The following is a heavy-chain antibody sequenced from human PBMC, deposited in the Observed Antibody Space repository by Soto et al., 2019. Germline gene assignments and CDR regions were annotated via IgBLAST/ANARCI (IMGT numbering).Heavy chain of an antibody. Sequence: LRLSCSASGFSFSISPMHWVRQAPGKGPEWVALISYDGTNKFYADSVKGRFTISRDNSKSTLYLQVDSLRPEDAAVYYCARDPKTSGGQHWAFNYFDSWGQGTLVTVSS. V-gene: IGHV3-30-3*01. CDR3: ARDPKTSGGQHWAFNYFDS. D-gene: IGHD7-27*01. CDR1: GFSFSISP. CDR2: ISYDGTNK. J-gene: IGHJ4*02.